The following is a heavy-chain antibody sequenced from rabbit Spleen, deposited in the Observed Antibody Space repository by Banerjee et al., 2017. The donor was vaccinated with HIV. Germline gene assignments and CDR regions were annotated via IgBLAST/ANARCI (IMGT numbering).Heavy chain of an antibody. V-gene: IGHV1S45*01. D-gene: IGHD8-1*01. CDR2: IYAGSSGST. Sequence: QEQLEESGGDLVKPEGSLTLTCTASGFSFSSSYWICWVRQAPGKGLEWIACIYAGSSGSTYYASWAKGRFTISKTSSTTMTLQMTSLTVADTATYFCARDAGSGDYIDVYFDLWGPGTLVTVS. J-gene: IGHJ4*01. CDR1: GFSFSSSYW. CDR3: ARDAGSGDYIDVYFDL.